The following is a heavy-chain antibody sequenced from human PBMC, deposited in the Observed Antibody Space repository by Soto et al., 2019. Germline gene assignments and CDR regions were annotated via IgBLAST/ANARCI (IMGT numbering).Heavy chain of an antibody. CDR1: GFPFSGYA. Sequence: EVQLLESGEAWLQPGGPLGLPGAASGFPFSGYALTWVRRAPGKGLEWVSSISGSGGTTYYADSVKGRFTISRDSSKNTLYLQMNSLRTEDTAVYYCAKAHSFVELTPFDYWGQGSLVTVSS. D-gene: IGHD1-7*01. CDR3: AKAHSFVELTPFDY. V-gene: IGHV3-23*01. CDR2: ISGSGGTT. J-gene: IGHJ4*02.